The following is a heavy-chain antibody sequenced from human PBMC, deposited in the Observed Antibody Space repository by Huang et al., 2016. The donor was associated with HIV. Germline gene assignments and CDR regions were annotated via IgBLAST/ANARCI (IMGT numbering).Heavy chain of an antibody. J-gene: IGHJ4*02. D-gene: IGHD1-1*01. CDR1: GVTFSGYG. CDR2: ITFDGKNK. V-gene: IGHV3-30*18. CDR3: AKDNDLYYFDY. Sequence: QVHLVESGGGVVQPGRSLRLSCAASGVTFSGYGMHWVRQAPGKGRELVAVITFDGKNKYYADSVRGRFTVSRDNSQNTVSLQMNTLRAEDTAVYYCAKDNDLYYFDYWGQGTLVTVSS.